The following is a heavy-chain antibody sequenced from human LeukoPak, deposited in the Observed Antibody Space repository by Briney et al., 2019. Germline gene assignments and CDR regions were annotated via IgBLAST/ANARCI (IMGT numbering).Heavy chain of an antibody. CDR2: INHSGST. V-gene: IGHV4-34*01. J-gene: IGHJ5*02. CDR3: ARGRYYYDSSGYYYWFDP. Sequence: SETLSLTCAVYGGSFSGYYWSWIRQPPGKGLEWIGEINHSGSTNYNPSLKSRVTISVGTSKNQFSLKLSSVTAADTAVYYCARGRYYYDSSGYYYWFDPWGQGTLVTVSS. CDR1: GGSFSGYY. D-gene: IGHD3-22*01.